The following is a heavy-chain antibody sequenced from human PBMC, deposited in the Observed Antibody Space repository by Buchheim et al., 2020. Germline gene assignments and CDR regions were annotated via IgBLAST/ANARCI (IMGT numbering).Heavy chain of an antibody. CDR3: ATTGAGATDY. D-gene: IGHD1-26*01. Sequence: QVQLQESGPGLVKPSETLSLTCTVSGDSINNYFWSWIRQPPGKGLEWIGYSGSPNYNPSLNSRVTISVDTSKNPFPLKLISVTAADTAVYYCATTGAGATDYWGQGTL. J-gene: IGHJ4*02. V-gene: IGHV4-59*01. CDR1: GDSINNYF. CDR2: YSGSP.